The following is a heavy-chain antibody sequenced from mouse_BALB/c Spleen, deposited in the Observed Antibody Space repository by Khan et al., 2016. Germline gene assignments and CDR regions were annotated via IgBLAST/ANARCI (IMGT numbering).Heavy chain of an antibody. D-gene: IGHD1-2*01. CDR2: IKYSGST. CDR1: GYAITSDYA. CDR3: ARGPMATRYFDV. Sequence: EVKLLESGPGLVKPSQSLSLTCTVTGYAITSDYAWNWIRQFPGNKLEWMGYIKYSGSTTYNPSLKSRISITRDTSKNQFFLQLKSVTTEDTATYYGARGPMATRYFDVWGAGTTVTVSS. V-gene: IGHV3-2*02. J-gene: IGHJ1*01.